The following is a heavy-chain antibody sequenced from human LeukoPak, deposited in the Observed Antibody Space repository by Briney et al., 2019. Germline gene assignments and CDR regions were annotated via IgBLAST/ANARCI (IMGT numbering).Heavy chain of an antibody. CDR1: GFTFSGYA. CDR2: ISGSGGST. CDR3: AKHPYYYDSSGYCRYFDY. V-gene: IGHV3-23*01. D-gene: IGHD3-22*01. Sequence: GGSLRLSCAASGFTFSGYAMSWVRQAPGKGLEWVSAISGSGGSTYYADSVKGRFTISRDNSKNTLYLQMNSLRAEDTAVYYCAKHPYYYDSSGYCRYFDYWGQGTLVTVSS. J-gene: IGHJ4*02.